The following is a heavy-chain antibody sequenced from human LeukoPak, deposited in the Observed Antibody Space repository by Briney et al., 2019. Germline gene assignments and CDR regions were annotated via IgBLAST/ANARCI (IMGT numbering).Heavy chain of an antibody. V-gene: IGHV3-23*01. J-gene: IGHJ3*02. CDR3: AKDGGSGWPSFGADAFDI. CDR2: ISGSGGST. D-gene: IGHD6-19*01. Sequence: GGSLRLSCAASGFTFSSCAMSWVRQAPGKGLEWVSAISGSGGSTYYADSVKGRFTISRDNSKNTLYLQVNSLRAEDTAVYYCAKDGGSGWPSFGADAFDIWGQGTMVTVSS. CDR1: GFTFSSCA.